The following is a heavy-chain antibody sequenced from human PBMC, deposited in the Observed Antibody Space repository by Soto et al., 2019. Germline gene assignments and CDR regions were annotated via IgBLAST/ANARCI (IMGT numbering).Heavy chain of an antibody. D-gene: IGHD4-17*01. J-gene: IGHJ4*02. CDR3: ARLEDGDPFDY. CDR2: INHSGST. CDR1: GGSFSGYY. Sequence: SETLSLTCAVYGGSFSGYYWSWIRQPPGKGLECIGEINHSGSTNYNPSLKSRVTISVDTSKNQFSLKLSSVTAADTAVYYCARLEDGDPFDYWGQGTLVTVYS. V-gene: IGHV4-34*01.